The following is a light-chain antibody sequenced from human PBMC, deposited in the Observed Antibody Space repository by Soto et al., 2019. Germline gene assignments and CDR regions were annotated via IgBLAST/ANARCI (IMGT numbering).Light chain of an antibody. CDR1: SGHSSYA. CDR2: LNSDGSH. J-gene: IGLJ3*02. CDR3: QTWGTGIRV. Sequence: QSVLTQSPSASASLGASVKLTCTLSSGHSSYAIAWHQQPPEKGPRYLMKLNSDGSHSKGDGIPDRFSGSSSGAERYLTISSLQSEDEADYYCQTWGTGIRVFGGGTKLTVL. V-gene: IGLV4-69*01.